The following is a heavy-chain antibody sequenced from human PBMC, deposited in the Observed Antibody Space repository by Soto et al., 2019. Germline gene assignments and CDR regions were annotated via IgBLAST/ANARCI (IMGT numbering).Heavy chain of an antibody. J-gene: IGHJ2*01. CDR2: IKQDGSEK. V-gene: IGHV3-7*01. CDR3: ARSGVDYGDYWYFDL. CDR1: GFSFTNYW. Sequence: EVQLVESGGGLVQPGGSLRLSCAVSGFSFTNYWMSWVRQAPGKGLEWVANIKQDGSEKYYVDSVKGRFTISRDNAKNSLSLQMNSLRAEDTAVYYCARSGVDYGDYWYFDLWGRGTLVTVSS. D-gene: IGHD4-17*01.